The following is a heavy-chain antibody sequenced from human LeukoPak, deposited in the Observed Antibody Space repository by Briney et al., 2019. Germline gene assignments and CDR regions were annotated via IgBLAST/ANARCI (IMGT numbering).Heavy chain of an antibody. Sequence: PSETLSLTCTVSGGSLSSSSYYWGWLRQPPGKGLEWIGSIYYSGSTYYNPSLKSRFTISVDTSKNQFSLKLSSVTAADTAVYYCARLGIHFDYWGQGTLVTVSS. CDR2: IYYSGST. V-gene: IGHV4-39*07. D-gene: IGHD7-27*01. CDR3: ARLGIHFDY. J-gene: IGHJ4*02. CDR1: GGSLSSSSYY.